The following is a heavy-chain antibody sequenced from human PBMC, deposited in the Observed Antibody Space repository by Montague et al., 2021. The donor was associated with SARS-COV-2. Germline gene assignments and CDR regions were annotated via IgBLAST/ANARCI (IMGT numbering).Heavy chain of an antibody. CDR3: ARQGSGSYYNWFGP. CDR1: GGSISSSSYY. J-gene: IGHJ5*02. V-gene: IGHV4-39*01. CDR2: IYYSGST. Sequence: SETLSLTCTVSGGSISSSSYYWGWIRQPPGKGLEWIGSIYYSGSTYYNPSLKSRVTIFVDTSKNQFSLKLSSVTAADTAVYYCARQGSGSYYNWFGPWGQGTLVTVSS. D-gene: IGHD1-26*01.